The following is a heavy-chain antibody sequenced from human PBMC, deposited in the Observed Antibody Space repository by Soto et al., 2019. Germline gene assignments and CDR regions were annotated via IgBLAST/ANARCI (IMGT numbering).Heavy chain of an antibody. Sequence: EVQLVESGGGLVQPGGSLRLSCAASGFTFSSYAMHWVRQAPGKGLEYVSAISSNGGSTYYANSVKGRFTISRDNSENTLYLQMARLRGEDMAVHYCARALGYALDIRGQGTMVTVSS. CDR3: ARALGYALDI. CDR1: GFTFSSYA. CDR2: ISSNGGST. D-gene: IGHD7-27*01. V-gene: IGHV3-64*01. J-gene: IGHJ3*02.